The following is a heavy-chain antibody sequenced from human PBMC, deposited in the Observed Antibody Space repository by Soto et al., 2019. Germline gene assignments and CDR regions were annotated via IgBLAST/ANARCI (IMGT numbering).Heavy chain of an antibody. CDR2: IGEDGGDE. J-gene: IGHJ3*01. CDR1: GFMFRSYW. CDR3: ARDTNYQRVSAYYDVFEL. V-gene: IGHV3-7*05. D-gene: IGHD3-3*01. Sequence: DEQLVESGGGLVQPGGSLRLSCAASGFMFRSYWMTWFRQAPGKGLEWVANIGEDGGDEHYVDSVKGRFSVSRDNAKESRYLQMNSLRGEDTAMYFCARDTNYQRVSAYYDVFELWGQGTMVTVSS.